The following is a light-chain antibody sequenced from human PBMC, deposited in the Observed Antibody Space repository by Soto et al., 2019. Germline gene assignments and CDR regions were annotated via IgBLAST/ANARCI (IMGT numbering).Light chain of an antibody. Sequence: QAVVTQPPSVSGALGQRVTISCTGSSSNIGAGYDVHWYQQLPGTAPKILIYGNSNRPSGVPDRFSGSKSGTSASLAITGLQAEDEADYYCQSYDSSLSVVFGGGTKLTVL. CDR2: GNS. CDR1: SSNIGAGYD. CDR3: QSYDSSLSVV. V-gene: IGLV1-40*01. J-gene: IGLJ2*01.